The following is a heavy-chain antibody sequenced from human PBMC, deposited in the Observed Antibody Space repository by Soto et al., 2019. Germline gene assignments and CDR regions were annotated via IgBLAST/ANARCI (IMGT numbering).Heavy chain of an antibody. D-gene: IGHD3-22*01. J-gene: IGHJ4*02. Sequence: QVQLVQSGAEEKKPGASVKVSCKASGYTFTSYAMHWVRQAPGQRLEWMGWINAGNGNTKYSQKFQGRVTITRDTSASTADMELSSLRSEDTAVYYCARGSGYYYCDDYWGQGTLVTVSS. V-gene: IGHV1-3*05. CDR3: ARGSGYYYCDDY. CDR1: GYTFTSYA. CDR2: INAGNGNT.